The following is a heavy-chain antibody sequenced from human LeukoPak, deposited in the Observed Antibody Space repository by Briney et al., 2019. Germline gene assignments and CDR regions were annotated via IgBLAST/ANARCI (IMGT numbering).Heavy chain of an antibody. Sequence: GGSLRLSCAASGFTFSSYAMSWVRQAPGKGLEWVSSISSSSSYIYYADSVKGRFTISRDNAKNSLYLQMNSLRAEDTAVYYCASLSYGTFDYWGQGTLVTVSS. J-gene: IGHJ4*02. V-gene: IGHV3-21*01. CDR1: GFTFSSYA. CDR2: ISSSSSYI. CDR3: ASLSYGTFDY. D-gene: IGHD5-18*01.